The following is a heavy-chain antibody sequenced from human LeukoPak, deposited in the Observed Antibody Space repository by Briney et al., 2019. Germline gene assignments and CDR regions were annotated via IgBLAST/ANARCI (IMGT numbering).Heavy chain of an antibody. J-gene: IGHJ4*02. CDR2: INTNTETP. V-gene: IGHV7-4-1*02. CDR3: ARGGYLGYSFGLDY. D-gene: IGHD5-18*01. Sequence: GASVKVSCKASGYTFSSYAMNWVRQAPGQGLEWMGWINTNTETPTFAQGFTGRFVFSLDTSVNTAYLQISSLEADDSAVYYCARGGYLGYSFGLDYWGQGTLVTVSS. CDR1: GYTFSSYA.